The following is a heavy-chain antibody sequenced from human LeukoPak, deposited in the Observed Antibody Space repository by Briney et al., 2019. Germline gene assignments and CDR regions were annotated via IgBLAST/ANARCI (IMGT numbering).Heavy chain of an antibody. CDR1: GGSISSYY. J-gene: IGHJ3*02. CDR2: IYYSGST. CDR3: AREPVFYSLAIMQPI. D-gene: IGHD2-21*01. Sequence: SETLSLTCTVSGGSISSYYWSWIRQPPGKGLEWIGYIYYSGSTYYNPSLKSRVTISVDTSKNQFSLKLSSVTAADTAVYYCAREPVFYSLAIMQPIWGQGTMVTVSS. V-gene: IGHV4-59*12.